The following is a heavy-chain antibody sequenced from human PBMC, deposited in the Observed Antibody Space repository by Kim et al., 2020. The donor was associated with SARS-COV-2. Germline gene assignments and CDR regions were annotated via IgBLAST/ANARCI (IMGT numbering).Heavy chain of an antibody. V-gene: IGHV4-34*01. CDR1: GGSFSGYY. CDR3: ARGVSGTTVVTLGLGYYYYYGMDV. J-gene: IGHJ6*02. D-gene: IGHD4-17*01. Sequence: SETLSLTCAVYGGSFSGYYWSWIRQPPEKGLEWIGEINHSGSTNYNPSLKSRVTISVDTSKNQFSLKLSSVTAADTAVYYCARGVSGTTVVTLGLGYYYYYGMDVWGQGTTVTVSS. CDR2: INHSGST.